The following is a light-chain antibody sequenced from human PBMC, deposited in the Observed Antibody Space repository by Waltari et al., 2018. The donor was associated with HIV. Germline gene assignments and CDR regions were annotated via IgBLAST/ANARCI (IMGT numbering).Light chain of an antibody. J-gene: IGLJ1*01. CDR2: DVN. CDR3: CSYAGGPFV. V-gene: IGLV2-23*02. Sequence: QSALTQPASVSGSPGQSVNMSCPGSHRDVGKYDFVSWYQHNPGQAPHIIIYDVNTRPSGVSLRFSGSKSGNTASLTISGLQAEDEANYYCCSYAGGPFVFGSGT. CDR1: HRDVGKYDF.